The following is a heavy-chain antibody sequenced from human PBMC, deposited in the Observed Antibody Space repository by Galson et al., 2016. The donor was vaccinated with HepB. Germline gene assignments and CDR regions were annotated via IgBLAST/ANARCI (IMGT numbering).Heavy chain of an antibody. CDR2: IFHSGST. Sequence: VRQPPGKGLEWIGEIFHSGSTNYNPSLNPRVTISVDKSKNQFSLKVTSVTAADTAMYFCATADNYSYHAMDVWGPGTSVTVSS. J-gene: IGHJ6*02. V-gene: IGHV4-4*01. D-gene: IGHD4-11*01. CDR3: ATADNYSYHAMDV.